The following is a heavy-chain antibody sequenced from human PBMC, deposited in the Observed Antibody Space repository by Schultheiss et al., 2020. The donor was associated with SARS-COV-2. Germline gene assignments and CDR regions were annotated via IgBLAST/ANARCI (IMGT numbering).Heavy chain of an antibody. CDR1: GASVSSGSYY. CDR3: ARVGAAADYGMDV. D-gene: IGHD6-13*01. Sequence: SETLSLTCTVSGASVSSGSYYWSWVRQPPGKGLEWIGYIYYSGSTNYNPSLKSRVTISVDTSKNQFSLKLSSVTAADTALYNCARVGAAADYGMDVWGQGTTVTVA. V-gene: IGHV4-61*01. CDR2: IYYSGST. J-gene: IGHJ6*02.